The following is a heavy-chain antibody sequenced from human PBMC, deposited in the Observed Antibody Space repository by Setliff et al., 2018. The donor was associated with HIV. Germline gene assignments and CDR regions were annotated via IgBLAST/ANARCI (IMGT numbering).Heavy chain of an antibody. V-gene: IGHV1-18*01. CDR3: ARGRFWGPH. CDR1: GYTFTSDG. Sequence: ASVKVSCKTSGYTFTSDGISWVRQAPGQGLEWMGWISVYNGNTNYAQKLQGRVTMTRDTSISTAYMELSSLTSDDTAVYYCARGRFWGPHWGQGTLVTVSS. CDR2: ISVYNGNT. J-gene: IGHJ4*02. D-gene: IGHD7-27*01.